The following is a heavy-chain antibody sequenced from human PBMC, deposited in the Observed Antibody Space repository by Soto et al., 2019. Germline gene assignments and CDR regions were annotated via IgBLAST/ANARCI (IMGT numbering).Heavy chain of an antibody. D-gene: IGHD4-17*01. CDR2: ISYHAINK. V-gene: IGHV3-30*03. J-gene: IGHJ4*02. Sequence: GGSLRLSCAASGFTFNNYAMHWVRQAPGKGLEWVAVISYHAINKYYADSVKGRIIISRDNSQNTLFLQMNSLGADDTAVYYCARGPSATTPVGDYLDYWGQGTLVTVSS. CDR1: GFTFNNYA. CDR3: ARGPSATTPVGDYLDY.